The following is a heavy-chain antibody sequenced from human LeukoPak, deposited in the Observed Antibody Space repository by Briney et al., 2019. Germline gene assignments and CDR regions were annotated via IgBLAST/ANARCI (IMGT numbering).Heavy chain of an antibody. J-gene: IGHJ6*02. CDR3: ASCSSTSCLYYGMDV. D-gene: IGHD2-2*01. CDR2: ISSSGSTI. Sequence: PGGSLRLSCAASGFTFSDYYMSWIRQAPGKGLEWVSYISSSGSTIYYADSVKGRFTISRDNAKNSLYLQMNSLRAEDTAVYYCASCSSTSCLYYGMDVWGQGTTVTVSS. V-gene: IGHV3-11*01. CDR1: GFTFSDYY.